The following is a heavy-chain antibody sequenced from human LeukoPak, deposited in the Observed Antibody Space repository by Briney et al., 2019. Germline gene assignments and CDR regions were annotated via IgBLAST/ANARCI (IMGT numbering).Heavy chain of an antibody. D-gene: IGHD1-26*01. CDR2: ISGGGGST. Sequence: PGGSLRLSCAASGFTFDDYAMHWVRQAPGKGLEGVSLISGGGGSTYYADSVKGRFTISRDNSKNSLYLQMNSLRTEDTALYYCAKENWELGAFDIWGQGTMVTVSS. CDR3: AKENWELGAFDI. CDR1: GFTFDDYA. J-gene: IGHJ3*02. V-gene: IGHV3-43*02.